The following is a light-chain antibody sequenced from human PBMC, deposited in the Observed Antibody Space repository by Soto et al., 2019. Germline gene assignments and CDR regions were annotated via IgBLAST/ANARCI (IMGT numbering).Light chain of an antibody. CDR2: WAS. Sequence: DIVMTQSPDSLAVSLGERATINCKSSQSVLYSSNNKNYLAWYQQKPGQPPKLLIYWASTRESGVPDRFSGSGSGTDFTLTSRSLHAEDVAVYYCQQDYSPLTLTFGGGTKVEIK. J-gene: IGKJ4*01. V-gene: IGKV4-1*01. CDR1: QSVLYSSNNKNY. CDR3: QQDYSPLTLT.